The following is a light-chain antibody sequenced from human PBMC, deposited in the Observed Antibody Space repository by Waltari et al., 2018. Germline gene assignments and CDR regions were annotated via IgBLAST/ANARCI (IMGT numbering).Light chain of an antibody. V-gene: IGKV3-15*01. Sequence: EIVMTQSPATLSVSPGERVTLSCRASRSFSSHLAWYQQKPGQAPRLLISGTSTRATGIPARFSGSGSGTEFTLTISSLQSEDFADYYCQQYNNRPYTFGQGTKLEI. CDR3: QQYNNRPYT. CDR1: RSFSSH. CDR2: GTS. J-gene: IGKJ2*01.